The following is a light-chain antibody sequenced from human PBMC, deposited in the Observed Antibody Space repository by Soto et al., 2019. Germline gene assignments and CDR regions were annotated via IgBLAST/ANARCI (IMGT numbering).Light chain of an antibody. V-gene: IGKV1-6*01. Sequence: AIQMTQSPSSLSASVGDRVTITCRASQGISNDLGWYQQKPGKAPKLLIYGASSLQSGVPSRFSGSGSGTDFTLTFSSLQPEDFATYYCLQDYNYPLTFGQGTRLEIK. J-gene: IGKJ5*01. CDR2: GAS. CDR1: QGISND. CDR3: LQDYNYPLT.